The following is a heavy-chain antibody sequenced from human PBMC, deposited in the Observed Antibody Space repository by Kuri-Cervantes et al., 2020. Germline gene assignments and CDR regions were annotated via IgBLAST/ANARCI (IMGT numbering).Heavy chain of an antibody. Sequence: ASVKVSCKASGGTFSSYTISWVRQAPGQGLEWMGWISAYNGDTNYAQKLQGRVTMTTDTSTSTAYMELRSLRSDDTAVYYCARGASRTISGVGVNFPEYFQFWGQGSLVTVSS. CDR3: ARGASRTISGVGVNFPEYFQF. D-gene: IGHD1-26*01. CDR1: GGTFSSYT. CDR2: ISAYNGDT. V-gene: IGHV1-18*01. J-gene: IGHJ1*01.